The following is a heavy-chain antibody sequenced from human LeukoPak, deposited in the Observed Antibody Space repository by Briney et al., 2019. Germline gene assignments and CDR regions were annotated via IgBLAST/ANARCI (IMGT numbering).Heavy chain of an antibody. J-gene: IGHJ4*02. V-gene: IGHV3-23*01. CDR2: ISGSGGST. D-gene: IGHD6-19*01. CDR1: GFTFSSYA. Sequence: GGSLRLSRAASGFTFSSYAMSWVRQAPGKGLEWVSSISGSGGSTYYADSVKGRFTISRDNSKNTLDLQMNSLRAEDTAVYYCAKDQAYSSGWYDYWGQGTLVTVSS. CDR3: AKDQAYSSGWYDY.